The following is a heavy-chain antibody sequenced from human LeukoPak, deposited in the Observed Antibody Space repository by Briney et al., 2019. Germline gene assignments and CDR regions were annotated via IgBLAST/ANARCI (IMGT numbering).Heavy chain of an antibody. CDR2: ISNRGTN. J-gene: IGHJ1*01. CDR1: GGSLTSYY. D-gene: IGHD3-10*01. V-gene: IGHV4-59*01. Sequence: SEALSLTCADSGGSLTSYYWRWLRQPPGKGLEWIGDISNRGTNNYNSSLKSRVTISVHKSKKQVSLRLKSLTAADTAVYFCAGAALTDPYTSGAFHHWGQGTLVTVSS. CDR3: AGAALTDPYTSGAFHH.